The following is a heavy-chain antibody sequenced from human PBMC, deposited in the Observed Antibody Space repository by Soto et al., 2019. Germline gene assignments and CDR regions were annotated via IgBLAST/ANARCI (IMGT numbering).Heavy chain of an antibody. Sequence: QVQLVESGGGLVKPGGSLRLSCAASGFTFSDYYMSWIRQAPGKGLEWVSYITSSSIYTIYADSVWGRFTISRDNAKDSLFLQKNSLRAGDSAVYYCARADHYDTSGYWKWGQGTVVSVSS. D-gene: IGHD3-22*01. CDR2: ITSSSIYT. V-gene: IGHV3-11*05. CDR3: ARADHYDTSGYWK. CDR1: GFTFSDYY. J-gene: IGHJ4*02.